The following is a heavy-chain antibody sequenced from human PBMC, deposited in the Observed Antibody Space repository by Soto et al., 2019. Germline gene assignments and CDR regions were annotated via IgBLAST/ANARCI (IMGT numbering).Heavy chain of an antibody. CDR2: IIPIFGTA. CDR1: GGTFNRYT. V-gene: IGHV1-69*01. D-gene: IGHD1-1*01. Sequence: VQLVQSGAEVKKPGSSVKLSCKASGGTFNRYTISWVRQAPGQGLGWMGGIIPIFGTANYAQKFQGRVAIIADESTSAAYMELISLRSEDTAVYYCALWGFRDGNNSKYNYSGMDVWGQGTTVTVFS. J-gene: IGHJ6*02. CDR3: ALWGFRDGNNSKYNYSGMDV.